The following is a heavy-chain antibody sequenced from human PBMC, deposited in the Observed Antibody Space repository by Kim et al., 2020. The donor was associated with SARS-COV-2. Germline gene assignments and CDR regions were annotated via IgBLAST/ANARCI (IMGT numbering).Heavy chain of an antibody. J-gene: IGHJ4*02. Sequence: SETLSLTCAVYGGSFSGYYWSWIRQPPGKGLEWIGEINHSGSTNYNPSLKSRVTISVDTSKNQFSLKLSSVTAADTAVYYCARARRVNRRSGWTHFDYWGQGTLVTVSS. V-gene: IGHV4-34*01. CDR2: INHSGST. CDR3: ARARRVNRRSGWTHFDY. CDR1: GGSFSGYY. D-gene: IGHD6-19*01.